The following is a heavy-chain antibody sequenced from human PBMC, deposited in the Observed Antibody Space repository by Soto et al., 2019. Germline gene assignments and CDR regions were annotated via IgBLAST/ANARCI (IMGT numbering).Heavy chain of an antibody. CDR3: ARANMSSLRVGVVIRASGALDYYYGMDV. CDR1: GVTFSSYA. Sequence: GASVKVSCKASGVTFSSYAISWVRQAPGQGLEWMGGIIPIFGTANYAQKFQGRVTITADESTSTAYMELSSLRSEDTAVYYCARANMSSLRVGVVIRASGALDYYYGMDVWGEGTTVTVSS. CDR2: IIPIFGTA. D-gene: IGHD3-3*01. J-gene: IGHJ6*04. V-gene: IGHV1-69*13.